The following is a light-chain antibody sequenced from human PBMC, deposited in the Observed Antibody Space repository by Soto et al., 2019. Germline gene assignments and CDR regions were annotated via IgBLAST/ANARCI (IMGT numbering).Light chain of an antibody. CDR3: QQSYSTWT. CDR2: AAS. CDR1: QTISSY. J-gene: IGKJ1*01. Sequence: DIHMTQSPSSLSATLGDRVTITCRASQTISSYLNWYQQKPGRAPKLLIYAASNLESGVPSRFSGSGSGTDFTLTISSLQPEDFATYYCQQSYSTWTFGQGTKVDI. V-gene: IGKV1-39*01.